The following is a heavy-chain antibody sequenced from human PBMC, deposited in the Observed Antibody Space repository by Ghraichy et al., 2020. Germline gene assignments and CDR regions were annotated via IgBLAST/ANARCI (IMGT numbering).Heavy chain of an antibody. CDR3: ARNIPVTTLGY. CDR1: GLTVGNNY. Sequence: GESLNISCAASGLTVGNNYMTWLRQAPGKGLEWVSLIYSGGSTYYADSVKGRFTISRDNSKNTLYLQMNSLRAEDTAVYYRARNIPVTTLGYWGQGTLVTVSS. D-gene: IGHD4-17*01. CDR2: IYSGGST. V-gene: IGHV3-66*01. J-gene: IGHJ4*02.